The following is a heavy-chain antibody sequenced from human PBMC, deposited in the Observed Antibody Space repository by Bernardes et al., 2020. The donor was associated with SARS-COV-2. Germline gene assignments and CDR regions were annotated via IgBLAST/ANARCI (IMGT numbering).Heavy chain of an antibody. CDR3: ARRASDYCYGGSCYVAGY. D-gene: IGHD2-15*01. CDR1: GFTFRSYI. J-gene: IGHJ4*02. CDR2: ISDKGDNA. V-gene: IGHV3-23*01. Sequence: GGSLRLSCAASGFTFRSYIMTWVRQAPGKGLEWVSGISDKGDNAFYADSVKGRFTISRDNAKNTLFLQMNSLRVEDTAVYFCARRASDYCYGGSCYVAGYWGQGTLVTVSS.